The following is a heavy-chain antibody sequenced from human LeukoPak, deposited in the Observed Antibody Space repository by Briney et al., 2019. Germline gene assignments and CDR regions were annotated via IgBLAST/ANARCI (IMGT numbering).Heavy chain of an antibody. D-gene: IGHD6-13*01. CDR1: GFTFSSYG. J-gene: IGHJ4*02. V-gene: IGHV3-48*01. CDR3: ATSGYSSSWYFG. CDR2: ISRSSTTI. Sequence: PGGSLRLSCAASGFTFSSYGMSWVRQAPGKGLEWVSYISRSSTTIYYADSVKGRFTISRDNAKNSLYLQMNSLRAEDTAVYYRATSGYSSSWYFGWGQGTLVTVSS.